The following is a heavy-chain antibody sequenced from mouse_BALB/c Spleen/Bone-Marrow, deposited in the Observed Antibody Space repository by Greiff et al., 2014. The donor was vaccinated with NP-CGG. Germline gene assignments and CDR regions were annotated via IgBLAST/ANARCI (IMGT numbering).Heavy chain of an antibody. CDR1: GFNIKDTF. D-gene: IGHD1-1*01. V-gene: IGHV14-3*02. CDR3: TKPSFYYGSSYWYFDV. CDR2: IDPANGDT. Sequence: VQLKESGAELVKPGASVKLSCTASGFNIKDTFMHWVKQRPEQGLEWIGRIDPANGDTKYDPKFQGKATITADTSSNTAYLQLSSLTSEDTAVYYCTKPSFYYGSSYWYFDVWGAGTTVTASS. J-gene: IGHJ1*01.